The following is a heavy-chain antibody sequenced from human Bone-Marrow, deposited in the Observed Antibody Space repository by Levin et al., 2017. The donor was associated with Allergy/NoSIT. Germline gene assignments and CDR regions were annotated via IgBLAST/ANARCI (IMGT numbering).Heavy chain of an antibody. CDR2: IYYTGST. V-gene: IGHV4-39*01. J-gene: IGHJ4*02. D-gene: IGHD3-16*01. CDR3: ARHLGGPDQNFDY. CDR1: GASISTNNHY. Sequence: SETLSLTCTVSGASISTNNHYWGWIRQPPGKGLEWIGSIYYTGSTYCNPSLKSRVTISVDTSKNQFSLKVTSVTAADTALYYCARHLGGPDQNFDYWGQGTLVTVSS.